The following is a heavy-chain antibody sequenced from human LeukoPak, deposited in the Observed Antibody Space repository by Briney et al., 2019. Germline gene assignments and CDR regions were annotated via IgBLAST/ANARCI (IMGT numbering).Heavy chain of an antibody. V-gene: IGHV4-59*01. Sequence: SESLSLTCTVSGGSISRYYWSWIRQPPGKGLEWIGYIYYSGSTNYNPSLKSRVTISVDTSKNQFSLKLSSVTAADTAVYYCARAGVAVAGGGRFDPWGQGTLVTVSS. D-gene: IGHD6-19*01. CDR3: ARAGVAVAGGGRFDP. CDR1: GGSISRYY. J-gene: IGHJ5*02. CDR2: IYYSGST.